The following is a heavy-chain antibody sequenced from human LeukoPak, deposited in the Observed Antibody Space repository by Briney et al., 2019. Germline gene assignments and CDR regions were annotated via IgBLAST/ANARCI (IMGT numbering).Heavy chain of an antibody. D-gene: IGHD3-22*01. CDR1: GFTFDDYA. V-gene: IGHV3-9*01. J-gene: IGHJ4*02. Sequence: GRSLRLSCAASGFTFDDYAMHWVRQAPGKGLEWVSGISWNSGSIGYADSVKGRFTISRDNAKDSLYLQMNSLRAEDTAVYYCARHYYDSSGYYFPLNPLDYWGQGTLVTVSS. CDR3: ARHYYDSSGYYFPLNPLDY. CDR2: ISWNSGSI.